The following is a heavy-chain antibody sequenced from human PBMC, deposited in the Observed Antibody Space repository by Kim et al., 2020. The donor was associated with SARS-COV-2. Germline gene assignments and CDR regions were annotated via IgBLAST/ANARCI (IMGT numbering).Heavy chain of an antibody. Sequence: ASVKVSCKASGYTFTSYYMHWVRQAPGQGLEWMGIINPSGGSTSYAQKFQGRVTMTRDTSTSTVYMELSSLRSEDTAVYYCARRGYYYDSSGYYILDYWGQGTLVTVSS. CDR2: INPSGGST. V-gene: IGHV1-46*01. CDR1: GYTFTSYY. D-gene: IGHD3-22*01. CDR3: ARRGYYYDSSGYYILDY. J-gene: IGHJ4*02.